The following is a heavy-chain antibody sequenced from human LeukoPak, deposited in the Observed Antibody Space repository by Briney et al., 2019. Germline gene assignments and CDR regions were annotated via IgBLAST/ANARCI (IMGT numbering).Heavy chain of an antibody. CDR3: ARAKPKNMVRGLIMRRESRYYFDY. Sequence: GGSLRLSCAASGFTFSSYGMHWVRQAPGKGLEWVAFIRYDGSNKYYADSVKGRFTISRDNSKNTLYIQMNSLRAEDTAVYYCARAKPKNMVRGLIMRRESRYYFDYWGQGTLVTVSS. CDR2: IRYDGSNK. CDR1: GFTFSSYG. D-gene: IGHD3-10*01. V-gene: IGHV3-30*02. J-gene: IGHJ4*02.